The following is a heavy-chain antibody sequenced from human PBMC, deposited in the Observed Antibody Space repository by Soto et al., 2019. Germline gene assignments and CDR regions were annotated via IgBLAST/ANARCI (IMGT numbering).Heavy chain of an antibody. CDR2: IYFSGNT. V-gene: IGHV4-31*03. D-gene: IGHD2-15*01. Sequence: SETLSLTCTGSGASINSVGYYWSWIRQLPGKGLEWIGYIYFSGNTYYNPSLESRVTISLDTSQNQFSLKLSSVIAADTAVYYCARGSAWGVILDYWVQGTLV. J-gene: IGHJ4*02. CDR3: ARGSAWGVILDY. CDR1: GASINSVGYY.